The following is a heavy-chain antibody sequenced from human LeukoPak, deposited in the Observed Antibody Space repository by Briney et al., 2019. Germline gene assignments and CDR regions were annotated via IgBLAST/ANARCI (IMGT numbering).Heavy chain of an antibody. Sequence: GGSLRLSCAVSGFNFDDYAMHWVRQAPGRGLEWVSGISWNSGSIGYADSVKGRFTISRDNAKNSLYLQMNSLRTEDTAFYYCTKDVFDFGGYFELWGRGTLVTVSS. CDR2: ISWNSGSI. J-gene: IGHJ2*01. CDR1: GFNFDDYA. D-gene: IGHD3-16*01. CDR3: TKDVFDFGGYFEL. V-gene: IGHV3-9*01.